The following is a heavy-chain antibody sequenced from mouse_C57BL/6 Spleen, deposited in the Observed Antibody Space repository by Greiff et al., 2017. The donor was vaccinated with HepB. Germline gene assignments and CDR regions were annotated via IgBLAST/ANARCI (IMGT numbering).Heavy chain of an antibody. J-gene: IGHJ2*01. CDR1: GFNINDYY. V-gene: IGHV14-1*01. D-gene: IGHD1-1*01. Sequence: VQLQESGPELVRPGASVKLSCTASGFNINDYYLHWVKQRPDQGLEWIGRVDPEDVAPAYAPKFQGKATMTTDTSANTAYLRRSSLTSEDTAVYYCTTYYYGSSHDWGQGTTLTVSS. CDR2: VDPEDVAP. CDR3: TTYYYGSSHD.